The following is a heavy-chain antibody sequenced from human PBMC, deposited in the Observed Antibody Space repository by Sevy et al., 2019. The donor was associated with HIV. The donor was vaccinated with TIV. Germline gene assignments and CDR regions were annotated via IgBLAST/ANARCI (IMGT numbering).Heavy chain of an antibody. Sequence: GESLKISCKGSGYSFTSYWIGWVRQMPGKGLEWMGTIYPGDSDTRYSQSFQGQVTISADKSISTAYLQWSSLKASDTAMNYCARSVVVPAAMLSSYYYYGMDVWGQGTTVTVSS. CDR2: IYPGDSDT. CDR3: ARSVVVPAAMLSSYYYYGMDV. CDR1: GYSFTSYW. V-gene: IGHV5-51*01. J-gene: IGHJ6*02. D-gene: IGHD2-2*01.